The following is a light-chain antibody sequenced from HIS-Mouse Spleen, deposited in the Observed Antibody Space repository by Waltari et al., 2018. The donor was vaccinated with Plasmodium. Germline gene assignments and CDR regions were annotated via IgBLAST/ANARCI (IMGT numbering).Light chain of an antibody. Sequence: SYELTQPPSVSVSPGQTARITCSGDALPKKYAYWYQQKSGQAPVLVSYEDSKRPAGFAGGFSGSSSGTMATLTISGAQVEDEADYYCYSTDSSGNHRVFGGGTKLTVL. CDR3: YSTDSSGNHRV. CDR1: ALPKKY. V-gene: IGLV3-10*01. CDR2: EDS. J-gene: IGLJ3*02.